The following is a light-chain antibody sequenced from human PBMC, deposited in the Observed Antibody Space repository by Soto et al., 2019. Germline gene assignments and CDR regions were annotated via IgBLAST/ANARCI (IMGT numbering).Light chain of an antibody. CDR1: QNIDNL. Sequence: DIQMTQSPSTLSASVGDSVTITCRASQNIDNLLAWYQQKPGKAPKLLIYKASSLESGVPSRFSGSGSGTEFTLTISSLQPDDFATYYCQQYNSYPWTFGQGTKVDI. J-gene: IGKJ1*01. CDR3: QQYNSYPWT. CDR2: KAS. V-gene: IGKV1-5*03.